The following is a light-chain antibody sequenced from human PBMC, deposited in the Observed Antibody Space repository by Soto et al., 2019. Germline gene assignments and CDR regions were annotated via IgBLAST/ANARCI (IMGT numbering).Light chain of an antibody. V-gene: IGKV3-20*01. CDR2: GAS. Sequence: EIVLTQSPGTLSLSPGERATLSCRASQSVTNNYLAWYQQKPSQAPRLLIFGASSRAAGIPDRFSGSGSGTDVTLAIGRLEPEDFAVYYCQQYGRSPWTFGQGTRVDIK. J-gene: IGKJ1*01. CDR3: QQYGRSPWT. CDR1: QSVTNNY.